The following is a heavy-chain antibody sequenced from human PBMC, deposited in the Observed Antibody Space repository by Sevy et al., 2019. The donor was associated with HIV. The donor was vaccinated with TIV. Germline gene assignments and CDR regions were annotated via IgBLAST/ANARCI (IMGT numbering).Heavy chain of an antibody. J-gene: IGHJ4*02. CDR2: ISFDGGNT. Sequence: GGSLRLSCVASGFSLSDYAMHWVRQGPDKGLAWVAVISFDGGNTYYSDAVEGRFTISRVNSKNTVFLQMNSLSPDDTALYYCARGPYNSGLRFDFWGQGTLVTVSS. CDR1: GFSLSDYA. CDR3: ARGPYNSGLRFDF. D-gene: IGHD5-12*01. V-gene: IGHV3-30-3*01.